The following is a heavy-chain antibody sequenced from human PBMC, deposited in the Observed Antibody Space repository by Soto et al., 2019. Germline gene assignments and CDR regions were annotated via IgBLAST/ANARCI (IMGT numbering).Heavy chain of an antibody. V-gene: IGHV3-33*01. J-gene: IGHJ4*02. CDR1: GFTFSNYA. CDR3: APDLAEN. Sequence: QVQLVESGGGVVQPGRSLRLSCAASGFTFSNYAMHWVRQAPGKGLEWVAIIWYDGTNKFYADSVKGRFTISRDNSKNTLYLQMNSLRAEDTAVYYCAPDLAENWGQGTLVTVSS. CDR2: IWYDGTNK.